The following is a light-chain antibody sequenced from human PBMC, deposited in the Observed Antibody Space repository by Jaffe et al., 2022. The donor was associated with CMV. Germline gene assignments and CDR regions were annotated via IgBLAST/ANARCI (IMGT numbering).Light chain of an antibody. Sequence: EIVLTQSPGALSLSPGETATLSCRASQSVTNNYLTWYQQRAGQAPRLLIYRASSRATGVPDRFSGSGSGTDFTLTISRLEPEDFAVYYCQQYGHSPPFTFGQGTKLEIK. V-gene: IGKV3-20*01. CDR1: QSVTNNY. J-gene: IGKJ2*01. CDR2: RAS. CDR3: QQYGHSPPFT.